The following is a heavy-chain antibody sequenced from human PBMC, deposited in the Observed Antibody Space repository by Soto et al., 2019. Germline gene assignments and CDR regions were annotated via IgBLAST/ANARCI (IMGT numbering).Heavy chain of an antibody. CDR2: ISYDGSNK. V-gene: IGHV3-30*18. CDR3: AKGLGKDELRHYYYGMDV. J-gene: IGHJ6*02. D-gene: IGHD1-26*01. CDR1: GFTFSSYG. Sequence: QVQLVESGGGVVQPGRSLRLSCAASGFTFSSYGMHWVRQAPGKGLEWVAVISYDGSNKYYADSVKGRFTISRDNXKXTXXLQMNSLRAEDTAVYYCAKGLGKDELRHYYYGMDVWGQGTTVTVSS.